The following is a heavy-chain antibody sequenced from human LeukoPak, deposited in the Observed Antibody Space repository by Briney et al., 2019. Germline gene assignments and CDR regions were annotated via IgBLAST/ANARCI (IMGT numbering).Heavy chain of an antibody. V-gene: IGHV1-2*06. CDR2: IKPNSGGK. CDR3: ARMGRSIDY. J-gene: IGHJ4*02. D-gene: IGHD6-6*01. CDR1: GYTFTGYY. Sequence: GASVKVSCKASGYTFTGYYMHWVRQAPGQGLEWMGRIKPNSGGKNYAQKFQGRVTMTRDTSISTAYMELSRLRSDDTAVYYCARMGRSIDYWGQGTLVTVSP.